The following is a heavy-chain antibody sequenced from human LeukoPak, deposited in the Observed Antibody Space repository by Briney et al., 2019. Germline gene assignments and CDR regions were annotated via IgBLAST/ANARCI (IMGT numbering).Heavy chain of an antibody. V-gene: IGHV3-21*01. J-gene: IGHJ4*02. CDR1: GFTFSSYS. CDR3: ARGEALLLFDY. Sequence: GGSLRLSCAASGFTFSSYSMNWVRQAPGKGLEWVSSISSSSSYIYYADSVKGRFTISRNNAKNSLYLQMNSLRAEDTAVYYCARGEALLLFDYWGQGTLVTVSS. D-gene: IGHD1-26*01. CDR2: ISSSSSYI.